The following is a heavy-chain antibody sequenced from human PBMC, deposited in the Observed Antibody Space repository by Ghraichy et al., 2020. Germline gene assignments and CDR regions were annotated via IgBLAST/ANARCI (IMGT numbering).Heavy chain of an antibody. Sequence: SETLSLICSVSGFSTRSYNHHWGWFRQAPGKGLEWIGSAFYSGTTDYNPSLGNRVTVSVDTSNNVFSLKMRSVGAADTAVYFCARQVISVYRSGWYGPGMLYMWSQGTLVTVS. J-gene: IGHJ4*02. CDR3: ARQVISVYRSGWYGPGMLYM. V-gene: IGHV4-39*01. CDR2: AFYSGTT. CDR1: GFSTRSYNHH. D-gene: IGHD6-19*01.